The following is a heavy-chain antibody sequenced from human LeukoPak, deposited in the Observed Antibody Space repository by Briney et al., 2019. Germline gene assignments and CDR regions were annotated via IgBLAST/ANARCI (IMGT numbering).Heavy chain of an antibody. CDR1: GGSISSYY. V-gene: IGHV4-59*12. J-gene: IGHJ6*03. CDR2: IYYSGST. Sequence: SETLSLTCTVSGGSISSYYWSWIRQPPGKGLEWIGYIYYSGSTNYNPSLKSRVTISVDTSKNQFSLKLSSVTAADTAVYYCARDGKYSSSWYPFYYYYYYMDVWGKGTTVTVSS. CDR3: ARDGKYSSSWYPFYYYYYYMDV. D-gene: IGHD6-13*01.